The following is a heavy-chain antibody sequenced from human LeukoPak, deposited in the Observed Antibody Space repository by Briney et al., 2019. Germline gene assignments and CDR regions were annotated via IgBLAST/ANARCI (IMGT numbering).Heavy chain of an antibody. CDR1: GFTLSSHW. J-gene: IGHJ6*02. CDR2: INGDGSTT. Sequence: GGSLRLSCAASGFTLSSHWMHWVRQAPGKGLVWVSRINGDGSTTSYADSVKGRFTISRDNAKNTLYLQMNSLRAEDTAVYYCARGLAAAGNGMDVWGQGTTVTVSS. V-gene: IGHV3-74*01. D-gene: IGHD6-13*01. CDR3: ARGLAAAGNGMDV.